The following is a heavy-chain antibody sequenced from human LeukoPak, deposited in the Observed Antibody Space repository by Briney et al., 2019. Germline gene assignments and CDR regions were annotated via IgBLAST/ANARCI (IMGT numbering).Heavy chain of an antibody. CDR3: ARVLDSSGWPA. J-gene: IGHJ5*02. CDR2: ISSSSSYI. Sequence: GGSLRLSCAASGFTFSSYSMNWVRQAPGKGVEWVSSISSSSSYIYYADSVKGRFTISRANAKNSLYLQMTRLRAEDTAVYYCARVLDSSGWPAWGQGTLVTVSS. CDR1: GFTFSSYS. D-gene: IGHD6-19*01. V-gene: IGHV3-21*01.